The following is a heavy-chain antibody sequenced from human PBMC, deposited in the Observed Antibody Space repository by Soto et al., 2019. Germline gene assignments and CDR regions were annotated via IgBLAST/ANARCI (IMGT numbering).Heavy chain of an antibody. V-gene: IGHV1-18*01. J-gene: IGHJ4*02. CDR3: GRAAAPADY. CDR1: GYTFTSYA. Sequence: QVQLVQFGAEVKKPGASVKVSCKASGYTFTSYAISWVRQAPGQGREGMGWISAYNANTNYAQKLQGRVTMTPDTSTSTAYMERRRLRSADTAVYSCGRAAAPADYWGPGTRVTVS. D-gene: IGHD2-15*01. CDR2: ISAYNANT.